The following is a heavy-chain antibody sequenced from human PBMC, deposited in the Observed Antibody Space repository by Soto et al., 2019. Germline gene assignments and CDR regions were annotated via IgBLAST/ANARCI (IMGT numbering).Heavy chain of an antibody. V-gene: IGHV4-30-2*01. D-gene: IGHD6-6*01. CDR2: IYHSGST. CDR3: AGGIAARPLGY. CDR1: GGSISSGGYS. Sequence: QLQLQESGSGLVKPSQTLSLTCAVSGGSISSGGYSWSWIRQPPGNGLEWIGYIYHSGSTYYNPALKSRVTISVDRPKNQFSLKLSSVTAADTAVYYCAGGIAARPLGYWGQGTLVTVSS. J-gene: IGHJ4*02.